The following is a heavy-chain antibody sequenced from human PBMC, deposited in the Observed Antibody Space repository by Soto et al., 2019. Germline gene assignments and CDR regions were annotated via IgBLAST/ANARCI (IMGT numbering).Heavy chain of an antibody. CDR2: ITDNGGST. D-gene: IGHD4-17*01. Sequence: EVQLLESGGGLVQAGGSLRLSCAASGFTFSRDGMSWFRQAPGKGLEWVSLITDNGGSTYYADSVKGRFTISRDNTKNTLFLQMHSLRAEDTAVYYCARERATTTAFDYWGQGALVTVSS. J-gene: IGHJ4*02. CDR3: ARERATTTAFDY. V-gene: IGHV3-23*01. CDR1: GFTFSRDG.